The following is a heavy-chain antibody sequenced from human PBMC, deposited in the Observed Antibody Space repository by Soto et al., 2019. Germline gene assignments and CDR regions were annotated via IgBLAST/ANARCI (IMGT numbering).Heavy chain of an antibody. Sequence: GGSLRLSCAASGFTFSNYGMHWVRQAPGKGLEWVAIIWHDGNNKYYADSVRGRFIISRDNSKNRLYLQMNSLTAEDTAVYYCASDLVGASDSYGLAVWGQGTPVTAS. D-gene: IGHD1-26*01. CDR1: GFTFSNYG. V-gene: IGHV3-33*01. CDR3: ASDLVGASDSYGLAV. J-gene: IGHJ6*02. CDR2: IWHDGNNK.